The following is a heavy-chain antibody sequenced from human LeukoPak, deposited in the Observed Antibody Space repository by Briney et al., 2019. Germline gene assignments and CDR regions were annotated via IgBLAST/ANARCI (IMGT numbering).Heavy chain of an antibody. D-gene: IGHD6-19*01. V-gene: IGHV3-30*18. J-gene: IGHJ4*02. CDR1: GFTFSSYG. Sequence: PGRSLRLSCAASGFTFSSYGMHWVRQAPGKGLEWVAVISYDGSNKYYADSVKGRFTISRDNSKNTLYLQMNSLRAEDTAVYYCAKGYSSGWDYYFDYWGQGTLVTVSS. CDR3: AKGYSSGWDYYFDY. CDR2: ISYDGSNK.